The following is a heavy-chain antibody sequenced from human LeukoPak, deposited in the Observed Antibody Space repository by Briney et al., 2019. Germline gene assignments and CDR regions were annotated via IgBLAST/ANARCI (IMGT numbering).Heavy chain of an antibody. Sequence: GGSLRLSCAASGNYWMHWVRQVPGKGLVWVSHINSDGSWTSYADSGKGRFTISKDNAKNTVYLKMNSLRAEDTAVYYCVSFYETYWGRGTLVTVSS. CDR3: VSFYETY. V-gene: IGHV3-74*01. D-gene: IGHD2/OR15-2a*01. J-gene: IGHJ4*02. CDR2: INSDGSWT. CDR1: GNYW.